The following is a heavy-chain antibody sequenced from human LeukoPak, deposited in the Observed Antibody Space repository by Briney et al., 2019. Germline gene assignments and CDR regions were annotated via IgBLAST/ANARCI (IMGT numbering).Heavy chain of an antibody. V-gene: IGHV3-30*04. CDR3: ARDSVGAGYFDY. Sequence: GGSLRLSCAASGFTFSSYAMHWVRQAPGKGLEWVAVISYDGSNKYYADSVKGRFTISRDNSKNTLYLQMNSLRAEDTAVYYCARDSVGAGYFDYWGQGTLVTVSS. D-gene: IGHD1-26*01. J-gene: IGHJ4*02. CDR2: ISYDGSNK. CDR1: GFTFSSYA.